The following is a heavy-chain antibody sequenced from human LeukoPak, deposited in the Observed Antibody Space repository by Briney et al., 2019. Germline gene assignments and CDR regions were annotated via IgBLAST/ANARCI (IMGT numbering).Heavy chain of an antibody. J-gene: IGHJ4*02. CDR1: GFTFSSHA. CDR3: ARHHGFLWFGELFDH. Sequence: GGSLRLSCAASGFTFSSHAMSWVRQAPGKGLEWVATMTGSGGATYYSDSVEGRFTISRDNSQNTLSLQINSLRVEDTALYYCARHHGFLWFGELFDHWGPGALVTVSS. V-gene: IGHV3-23*01. D-gene: IGHD3-10*01. CDR2: MTGSGGAT.